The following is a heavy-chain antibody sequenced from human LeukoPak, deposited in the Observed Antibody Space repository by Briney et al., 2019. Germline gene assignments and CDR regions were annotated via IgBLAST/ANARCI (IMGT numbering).Heavy chain of an antibody. CDR3: ARQRNKAGYSSSWSRGYFDY. V-gene: IGHV4-39*07. D-gene: IGHD6-13*01. CDR2: IYYSGST. J-gene: IGHJ4*02. Sequence: PSETLSLTCTVSGGSISSSSYYWGWIRQPPGKGLEWIGSIYYSGSTYYNPSLKSRVTISVDTSKNQFSLKLSSVTAADTAVYYCARQRNKAGYSSSWSRGYFDYWGQGTLVTVSS. CDR1: GGSISSSSYY.